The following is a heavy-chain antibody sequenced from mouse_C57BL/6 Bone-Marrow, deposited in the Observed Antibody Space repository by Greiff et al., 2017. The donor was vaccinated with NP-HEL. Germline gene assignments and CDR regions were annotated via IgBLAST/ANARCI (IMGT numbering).Heavy chain of an antibody. CDR3: ARERAIVSYFDY. D-gene: IGHD2-5*01. CDR2: ISDGGSYT. CDR1: GFTFSSYA. J-gene: IGHJ2*01. Sequence: EVQLVESGGGLVKPGGSLKLSCAASGFTFSSYAMSWVRQTPEKRLEWVATISDGGSYTYYPDNVKGRFTISRDNAKNNLYLQMSHLKSEDTAMYYCARERAIVSYFDYWGQGTTLTVSS. V-gene: IGHV5-4*01.